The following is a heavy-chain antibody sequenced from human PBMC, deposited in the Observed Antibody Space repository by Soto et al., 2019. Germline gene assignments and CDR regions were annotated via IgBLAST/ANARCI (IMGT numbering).Heavy chain of an antibody. CDR3: ARGKGIGWYESSDY. CDR2: IFYSGST. CDR1: GGSISSSSYY. J-gene: IGHJ4*02. D-gene: IGHD6-19*01. Sequence: SETLSLTCTVSGGSISSSSYYWGWIRQPPGKGLEWIGSIFYSGSTYYNPSLKSRVTISVDNSKNTLYLQMNSLRAEDTATYYCARGKGIGWYESSDYWGQGTLVTVS. V-gene: IGHV4-39*07.